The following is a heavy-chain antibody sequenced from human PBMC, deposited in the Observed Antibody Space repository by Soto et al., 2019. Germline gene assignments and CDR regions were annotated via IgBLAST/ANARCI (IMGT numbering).Heavy chain of an antibody. D-gene: IGHD3-10*01. Sequence: QVQLVQSGAEVKKPGSSVKVSCKASGGTFSNFALISWVRQAPGQGLELMGGIIPIDATVNYAPKCQGRITLTADASTTTAYRDLGSLSSEDTAVYYWARELIGFGYTYGDVWGQGTTVTVSS. J-gene: IGHJ6*01. CDR3: ARELIGFGYTYGDV. V-gene: IGHV1-69*12. CDR2: IIPIDATV. CDR1: GGTFSNFA.